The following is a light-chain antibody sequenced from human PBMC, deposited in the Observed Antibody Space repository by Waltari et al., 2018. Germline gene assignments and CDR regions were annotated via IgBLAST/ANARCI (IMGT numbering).Light chain of an antibody. V-gene: IGKV1-39*01. J-gene: IGKJ1*01. CDR3: QQSYSTPWT. CDR1: QTINIY. CDR2: AAS. Sequence: DIQMTQSPSSLSASLGDRVTITCRASQTINIYLIWYQQKPGKAPKLLIYAASSLQGGVPSRFSGSASGTDFTLTISSLQPEDFATYFCQQSYSTPWTFGQGTKVEIK.